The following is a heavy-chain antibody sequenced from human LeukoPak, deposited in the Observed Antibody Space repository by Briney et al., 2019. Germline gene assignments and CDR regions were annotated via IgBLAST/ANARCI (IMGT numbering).Heavy chain of an antibody. J-gene: IGHJ6*02. V-gene: IGHV1-18*01. CDR2: ISAYNGNT. CDR3: ARVTARLYYYYGMDA. Sequence: ASVKVSCKASGYTFTSYGISWVRQAPGQGLEWMGWISAYNGNTNYAQKLQGRVTMTTDTSTSTAYMELRSLRSDDTAVYYCARVTARLYYYYGMDAWGQGTTVTFSS. CDR1: GYTFTSYG.